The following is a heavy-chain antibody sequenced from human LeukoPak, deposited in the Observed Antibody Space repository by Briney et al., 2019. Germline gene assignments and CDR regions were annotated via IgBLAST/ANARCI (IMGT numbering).Heavy chain of an antibody. J-gene: IGHJ4*02. CDR2: IKSKTDGGTT. Sequence: GGSLRLSCAASGFTFSNAWMSWVRQAPGKGLEWVGRIKSKTDGGTTDYAAPVKGRFTISRDDSKNTLYLQMNSLKTEDTAVYYCTTDLTDSSGYYYSGVDYWGQGTLVTVSS. CDR1: GFTFSNAW. V-gene: IGHV3-15*01. D-gene: IGHD3-22*01. CDR3: TTDLTDSSGYYYSGVDY.